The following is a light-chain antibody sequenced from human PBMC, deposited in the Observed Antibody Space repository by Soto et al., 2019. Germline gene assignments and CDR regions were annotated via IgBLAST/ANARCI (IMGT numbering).Light chain of an antibody. Sequence: QSVLTQPRSVSGSPGQSVTISCTGTSSDVGGYIYVSWYQQYPAKAPRVMIYDVSRRPSGVPDRFSGSKSGNTASLTISGLQAEDEAVYYCASYAGSSRYVFGTGTKVTV. J-gene: IGLJ1*01. CDR1: SSDVGGYIY. CDR3: ASYAGSSRYV. CDR2: DVS. V-gene: IGLV2-11*01.